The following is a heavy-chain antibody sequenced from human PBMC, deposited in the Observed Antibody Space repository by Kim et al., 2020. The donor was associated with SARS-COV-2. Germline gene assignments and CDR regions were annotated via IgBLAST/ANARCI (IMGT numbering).Heavy chain of an antibody. D-gene: IGHD6-6*01. J-gene: IGHJ4*02. V-gene: IGHV3-11*01. Sequence: YAGSVKSRFTISRDNAKHALYLQLNSLRAEDTAVYYCARHIAARLDYFDYWGQGTLVTVSS. CDR3: ARHIAARLDYFDY.